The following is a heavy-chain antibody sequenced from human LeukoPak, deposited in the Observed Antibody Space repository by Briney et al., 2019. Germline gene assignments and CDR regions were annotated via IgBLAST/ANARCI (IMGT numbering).Heavy chain of an antibody. J-gene: IGHJ4*02. CDR2: ISWNSGSI. Sequence: GGSLRLSCAASGSTFDDYAMHWVRQAPGKGLEWVSGISWNSGSIGYADSVKGRFTISRDNAKNSLYLQMNSLRAEDTTLYYCAKALSPSYYYGSGNNYFDYWGQGTLVTVSS. CDR1: GSTFDDYA. CDR3: AKALSPSYYYGSGNNYFDY. D-gene: IGHD3-10*01. V-gene: IGHV3-9*01.